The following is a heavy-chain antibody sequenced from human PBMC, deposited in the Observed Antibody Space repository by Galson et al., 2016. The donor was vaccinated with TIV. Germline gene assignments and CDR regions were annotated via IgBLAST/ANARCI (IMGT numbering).Heavy chain of an antibody. D-gene: IGHD3-22*01. V-gene: IGHV5-51*01. J-gene: IGHJ4*02. Sequence: QSGAEVKKPGESLKISCKGSGYRFSSYWIGWVRQRPGKGLEWLGIIFPDDSDTRYSPSLEGQVTFSADKSIRTAYLQWSSLKASATASYYCARHFRYSDSSGYCYFDSWGEGAMVTVSS. CDR2: IFPDDSDT. CDR3: ARHFRYSDSSGYCYFDS. CDR1: GYRFSSYW.